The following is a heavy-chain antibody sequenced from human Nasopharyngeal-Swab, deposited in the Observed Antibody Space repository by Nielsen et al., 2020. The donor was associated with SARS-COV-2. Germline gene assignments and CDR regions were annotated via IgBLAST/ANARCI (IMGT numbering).Heavy chain of an antibody. V-gene: IGHV3-48*01. Sequence: GGSLRLSCAASGFTFSSYSMTWVRQAPGKGLEWVSYISSSSSTIYYADSVKGRFTISRDNAKNSLYLQMNSLRAEDTAVYYCASRYSSSSNYYYYMDVWGKGTTVTVSS. CDR3: ASRYSSSSNYYYYMDV. D-gene: IGHD6-6*01. CDR2: ISSSSSTI. CDR1: GFTFSSYS. J-gene: IGHJ6*03.